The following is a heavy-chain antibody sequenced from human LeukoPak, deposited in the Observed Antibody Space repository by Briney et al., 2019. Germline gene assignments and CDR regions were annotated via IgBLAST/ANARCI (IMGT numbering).Heavy chain of an antibody. CDR2: IKEDGSEK. CDR1: GPMFNWFW. Sequence: GGSLRLSCAASGPMFNWFWMSWVRQAPGKGLEWVADIKEDGSEKYYVDSVKGRFTISRDNAKNSLYLQMDSLRAEDTAVYYCTRRGRGCGGGRYTAFDYGGQGTLVTVSS. CDR3: TRRGRGCGGGRYTAFDY. D-gene: IGHD2-21*01. V-gene: IGHV3-7*01. J-gene: IGHJ4*02.